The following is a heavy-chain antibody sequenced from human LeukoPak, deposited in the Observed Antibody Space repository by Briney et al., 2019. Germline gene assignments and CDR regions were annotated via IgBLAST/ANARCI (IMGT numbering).Heavy chain of an antibody. V-gene: IGHV3-23*01. CDR1: GSTFSSSA. CDR3: AVSNY. Sequence: TGGSLRLACAASGSTFSSSAMSCVRQAPGRGLGWDPAISGSGGSTYHADSVKGRLPISRDNSKNTLYLQMNRLRAEDTAVYYCAVSNYWGKETRVPVSS. J-gene: IGHJ4*02. CDR2: ISGSGGST.